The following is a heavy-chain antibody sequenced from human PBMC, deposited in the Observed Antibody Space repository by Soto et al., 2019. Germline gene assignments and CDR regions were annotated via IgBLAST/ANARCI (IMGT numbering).Heavy chain of an antibody. CDR1: GATFTNSV. J-gene: IGHJ5*02. V-gene: IGHV1-69*06. CDR2: IIPLLGTV. Sequence: QGQLVQSGAEVKKPGSSVKVSCRASGATFTNSVITWVRKGPGQGLEFMGGIIPLLGTVDYAENFQGRVTMTTDTSSNTAYMELRSLRSDDTAVYYCATAYDSGFDPWGQGTLVSVSS. CDR3: ATAYDSGFDP. D-gene: IGHD5-12*01.